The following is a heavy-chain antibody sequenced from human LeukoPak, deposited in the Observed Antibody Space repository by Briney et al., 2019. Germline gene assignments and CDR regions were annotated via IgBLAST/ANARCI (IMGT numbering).Heavy chain of an antibody. CDR1: GGSISSYY. V-gene: IGHV4-4*07. CDR2: IYTSGST. CDR3: ARGDKPGQGFDY. D-gene: IGHD2-15*01. J-gene: IGHJ4*02. Sequence: PSETLSLTCTVSGGSISSYYWSWIRQPAGKGLEWIGRIYTSGSTNYNPSLKSRLTMSVDTSKNQFSLNLTSVTAADTAVYYCARGDKPGQGFDYWGQGTQVTVSS.